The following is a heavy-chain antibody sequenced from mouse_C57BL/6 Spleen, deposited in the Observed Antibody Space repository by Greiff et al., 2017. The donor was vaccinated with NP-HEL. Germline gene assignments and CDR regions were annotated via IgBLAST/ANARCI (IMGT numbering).Heavy chain of an antibody. V-gene: IGHV3-1*01. CDR1: GYSITSGYD. CDR2: ISYSGST. CDR3: ARGHYGNSFDY. D-gene: IGHD2-1*01. Sequence: VQLKQSGPGMVKPSQSLSLTCTVTGYSITSGYDWHWIRHFPGNKLEWMGYISYSGSTNYNPSLKSRISITHDTSKNHFFLKLNSVTTEDTATYYCARGHYGNSFDYWGQGTTLTVSS. J-gene: IGHJ2*01.